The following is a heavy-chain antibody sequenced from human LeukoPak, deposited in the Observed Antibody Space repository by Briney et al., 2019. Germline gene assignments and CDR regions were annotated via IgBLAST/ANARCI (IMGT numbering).Heavy chain of an antibody. CDR1: GFTFTSSA. Sequence: GTSVKVSCKASGFTFTSSAMQWVRQARGQRREWIGWIVVGSGNTNYAQKFQERVTITRDMSTSTAYMELSSLRSEDTAVYYCAAAARCDRYTGDYWGQGTLVTVYS. D-gene: IGHD3-16*02. CDR2: IVVGSGNT. J-gene: IGHJ4*02. V-gene: IGHV1-58*02. CDR3: AAAARCDRYTGDY.